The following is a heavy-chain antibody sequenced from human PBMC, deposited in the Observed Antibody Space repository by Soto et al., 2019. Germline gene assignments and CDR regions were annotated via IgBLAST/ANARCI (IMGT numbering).Heavy chain of an antibody. D-gene: IGHD3-3*01. V-gene: IGHV4-34*01. CDR1: GGSFSGYY. Sequence: SETLSLTCAVYGGSFSGYYWSWIRQPPGKGLEWIGEINHSGSTNYNPSLKSRVTISVDTSKNQFSLKLSSVTAADTAVYYCARGPLVLRFSRSYPYWGQGTLVTVSS. CDR2: INHSGST. CDR3: ARGPLVLRFSRSYPY. J-gene: IGHJ4*02.